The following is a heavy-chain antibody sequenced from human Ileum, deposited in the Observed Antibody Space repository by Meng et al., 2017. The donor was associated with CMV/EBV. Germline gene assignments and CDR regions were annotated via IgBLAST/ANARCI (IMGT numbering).Heavy chain of an antibody. V-gene: IGHV1-2*02. D-gene: IGHD3-3*01. CDR3: ARDRDIKVLIFLEYDY. Sequence: GYTFTGHDLNGVRQAPGQGLEWMGWFKPSSGGAKYAQKFQGRVTMTGDPSITTAYMELDRLRFDDTAVYYCARDRDIKVLIFLEYDYWGQGTLVTVSS. CDR2: FKPSSGGA. J-gene: IGHJ4*02. CDR1: GYTFTGHD.